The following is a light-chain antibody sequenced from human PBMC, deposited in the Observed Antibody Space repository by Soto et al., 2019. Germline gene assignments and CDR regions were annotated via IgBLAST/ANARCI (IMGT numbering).Light chain of an antibody. CDR2: NNI. J-gene: IGLJ1*01. Sequence: QAVVTQPPSASGTPGQRVTISCSGSSSNIGSKSATWYQQLPGTAPKLLIYNNIERPSGVPDRFSGSTSGTSASLAISGLHSEDDADYCCGAWDVSPHANVFGVGTNLTVL. CDR1: SSNIGSKS. CDR3: GAWDVSPHANV. V-gene: IGLV1-44*01.